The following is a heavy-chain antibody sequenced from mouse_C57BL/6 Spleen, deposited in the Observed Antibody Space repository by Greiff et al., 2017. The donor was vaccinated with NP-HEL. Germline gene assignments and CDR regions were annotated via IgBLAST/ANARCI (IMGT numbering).Heavy chain of an antibody. CDR2: IHPSDSDT. CDR3: AYDGYYGVVWYFDV. V-gene: IGHV1-74*01. CDR1: GYTFTSYW. Sequence: QVQLKQPGAELVKPGASVKVSCKASGYTFTSYWMHWVKQRPGQGLEWIGRIHPSDSDTNYNQKFKGKATLTVDKSSSTAYMQLSSLTSEDSAVYYCAYDGYYGVVWYFDVWGTGTTVTVSS. D-gene: IGHD2-3*01. J-gene: IGHJ1*03.